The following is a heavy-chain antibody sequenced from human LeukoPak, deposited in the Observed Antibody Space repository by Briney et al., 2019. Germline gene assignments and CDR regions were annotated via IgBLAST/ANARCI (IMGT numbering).Heavy chain of an antibody. CDR2: IYYSGST. D-gene: IGHD5-12*01. CDR1: GGSISSYY. CDR3: AREGGGSAAFDY. V-gene: IGHV4-59*01. J-gene: IGHJ4*02. Sequence: SETLSFTCTVSGGSISSYYWSWIRQPPGKGLEWIGYIYYSGSTNYNPSLKSRVTISVDTSKNQFSLKLSSVTAADTAVYYCAREGGGSAAFDYWGQGTLVTVSS.